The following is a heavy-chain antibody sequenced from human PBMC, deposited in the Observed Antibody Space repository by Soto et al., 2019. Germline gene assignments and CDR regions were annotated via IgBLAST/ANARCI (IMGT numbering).Heavy chain of an antibody. CDR2: IYPGDSDT. CDR3: ARHEAVGTYP. J-gene: IGHJ5*02. CDR1: GDSFSSYR. Sequence: PGASLKISGEGCGDSFSSYRLGWERQMPGKGLEWMGIIYPGDSDTRYSPSFQGQVTISADKSISTAYLQWSSLKASDTAMYYCARHEAVGTYPWGQGTLVTVSS. D-gene: IGHD2-15*01. V-gene: IGHV5-51*01.